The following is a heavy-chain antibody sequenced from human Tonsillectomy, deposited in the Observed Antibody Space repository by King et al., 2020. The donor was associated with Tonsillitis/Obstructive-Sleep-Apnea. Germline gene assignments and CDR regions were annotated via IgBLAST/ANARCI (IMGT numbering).Heavy chain of an antibody. CDR3: ARERTESPGWFDP. CDR1: GYTFTGYY. V-gene: IGHV1-2*02. D-gene: IGHD3/OR15-3a*01. J-gene: IGHJ5*02. CDR2: MNPNSGGS. Sequence: QLVQSGAEVKKPGASVKVSCKASGYTFTGYYMHWVRQAPGQGLEWMGWMNPNSGGSKYAHTFQGRVTMTRDTSISTAYLELRRLRSDDTAVYYCARERTESPGWFDPWGQGTLVIVSS.